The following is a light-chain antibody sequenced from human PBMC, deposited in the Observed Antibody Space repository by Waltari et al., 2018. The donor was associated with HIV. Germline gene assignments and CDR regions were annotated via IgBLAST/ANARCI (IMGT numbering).Light chain of an antibody. CDR3: QSYDSSLSGWV. V-gene: IGLV1-40*01. Sequence: QSVLTQPPSVSGAPGQRVTISCPGRCSNIWAQYAVHWYPQLPGTAPKVLIYGNSDRPSGVPDRFSGSKSATSASLVITGLQAEDEGNYYCQSYDSSLSGWVFGGGTKLTVL. CDR2: GNS. J-gene: IGLJ3*02. CDR1: CSNIWAQYA.